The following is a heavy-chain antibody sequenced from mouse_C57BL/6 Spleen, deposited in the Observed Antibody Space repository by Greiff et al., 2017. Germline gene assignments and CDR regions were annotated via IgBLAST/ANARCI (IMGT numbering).Heavy chain of an antibody. CDR3: ASKGHYGSSPRSYFDV. J-gene: IGHJ1*03. CDR2: IDPSDSET. D-gene: IGHD1-1*01. V-gene: IGHV1-52*01. Sequence: QVQLQQPGAELVRPGSSVKLSCKASGYTFTSYWMHWVKQRPIQGLEWIGNIDPSDSETHYNEKFKDKATLTVDKSSSTAYMQLSSLTSEDSAVYYCASKGHYGSSPRSYFDVWGTGTTVTVSS. CDR1: GYTFTSYW.